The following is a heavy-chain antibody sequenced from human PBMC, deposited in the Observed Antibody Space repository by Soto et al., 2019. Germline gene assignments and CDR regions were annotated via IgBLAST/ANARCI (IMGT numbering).Heavy chain of an antibody. CDR2: IFPNSGHT. J-gene: IGHJ4*02. D-gene: IGHD6-19*01. Sequence: GASVKVSCKASGYVFTGFYLHWVRQAPGQGLEWMGWIFPNSGHTDYAQRFQGRVTVTRNTSLSTAYMELTSLSSEDTAVYYCARGRGWRDYWGQGTLVTVSS. CDR1: GYVFTGFY. V-gene: IGHV1-8*02. CDR3: ARGRGWRDY.